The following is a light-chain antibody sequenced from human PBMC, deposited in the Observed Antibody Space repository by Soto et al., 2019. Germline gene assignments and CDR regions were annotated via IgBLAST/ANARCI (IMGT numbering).Light chain of an antibody. CDR1: QRIRNY. J-gene: IGKJ1*01. CDR2: AAS. V-gene: IGKV1-39*01. Sequence: DVQMTQSPSSLSASVGDRVTITCRASQRIRNYLNWYQQKPGKAPKLLIFAASSLQSGVPSRFSGSGSGTDFTLTISSLQPEDFATYYCQQSYSTTRVTFGQGTKVDI. CDR3: QQSYSTTRVT.